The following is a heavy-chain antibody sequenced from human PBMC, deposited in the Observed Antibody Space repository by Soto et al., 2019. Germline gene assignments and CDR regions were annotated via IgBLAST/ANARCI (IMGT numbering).Heavy chain of an antibody. Sequence: SETLSLTCAVYGGSFSGYYWSWIRQPPGKGLEWIGEINHSGSTNYNPSLKSRVTISVDTSKNQLLLNLSSVTVADTAVYYCGNVVPAAVSPLNYYFVDVWGKGTTVTVSS. CDR2: INHSGST. CDR3: GNVVPAAVSPLNYYFVDV. CDR1: GGSFSGYY. J-gene: IGHJ6*03. D-gene: IGHD2-2*01. V-gene: IGHV4-34*01.